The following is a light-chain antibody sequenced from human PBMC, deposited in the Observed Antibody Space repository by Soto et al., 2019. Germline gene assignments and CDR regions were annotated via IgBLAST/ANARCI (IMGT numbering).Light chain of an antibody. J-gene: IGKJ1*01. Sequence: EIVLTQSPVTLSSFPCAMATPSCRASQSVSSYLAWYQQKPGQAPRLLIYGASSRATGIPARFSGSGSGTEFTLIISSLQSEDSAVYYCQQYNSWLQTFGQGTKVDIK. CDR3: QQYNSWLQT. CDR1: QSVSSY. CDR2: GAS. V-gene: IGKV3-15*01.